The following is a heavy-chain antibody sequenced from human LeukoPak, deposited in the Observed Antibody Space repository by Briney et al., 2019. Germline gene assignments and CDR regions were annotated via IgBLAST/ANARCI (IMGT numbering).Heavy chain of an antibody. Sequence: GGSLRLSCAASGFTSSSYAMSWVRQAPGKGLEWVSAISGSGASTYYADYVKGRFTISRDNSKNTLYLQMNSLRAADTAVYYCAKDGEVRDYYDSSGYPYYFDYWGQGTLVTVSS. J-gene: IGHJ4*02. CDR3: AKDGEVRDYYDSSGYPYYFDY. V-gene: IGHV3-23*01. D-gene: IGHD3-22*01. CDR2: ISGSGAST. CDR1: GFTSSSYA.